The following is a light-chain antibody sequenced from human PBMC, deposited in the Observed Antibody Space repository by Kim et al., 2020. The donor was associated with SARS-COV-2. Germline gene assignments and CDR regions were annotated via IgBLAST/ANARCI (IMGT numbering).Light chain of an antibody. V-gene: IGLV2-14*03. CDR2: DVS. J-gene: IGLJ2*01. Sequence: SITISCTGTSSDVGGSNYVSWYQQHPGKAPKLMIYDVSNRPSGVSNRFSGSKSGNTASLTISGLQAEDEADYYCSSYTSSSTLDVVFGGGTQLTVL. CDR3: SSYTSSSTLDVV. CDR1: SSDVGGSNY.